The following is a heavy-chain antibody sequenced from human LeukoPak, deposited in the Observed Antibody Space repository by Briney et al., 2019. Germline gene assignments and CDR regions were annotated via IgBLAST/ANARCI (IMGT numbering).Heavy chain of an antibody. J-gene: IGHJ5*02. V-gene: IGHV3-30*01. CDR3: ARQREGYFRS. CDR2: MSYDGSHQ. D-gene: IGHD2/OR15-2a*01. CDR1: GFTFSNYA. Sequence: PGRSLRLSCAASGFTFSNYAMHWVRQVPGKGLKWVALMSYDGSHQYYADSVKGRFTISRDNSNNTVLLQMNSLRTEDTAVYYCARQREGYFRSWGQGTLVTVSS.